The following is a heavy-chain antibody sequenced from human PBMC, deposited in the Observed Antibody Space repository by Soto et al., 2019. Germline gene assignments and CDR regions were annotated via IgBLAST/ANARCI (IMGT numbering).Heavy chain of an antibody. Sequence: SETLSLTCAVYGGSFSGYYWSWIRQPPGKGLEWIGEINHSGSTNYNPSLKSRVTISVDTAKNQFSLKLSSVTAADTAGYYCARGRPGDDAFDIWGQGTMVTVSS. CDR3: ARGRPGDDAFDI. V-gene: IGHV4-34*01. CDR1: GGSFSGYY. CDR2: INHSGST. J-gene: IGHJ3*02. D-gene: IGHD3-16*01.